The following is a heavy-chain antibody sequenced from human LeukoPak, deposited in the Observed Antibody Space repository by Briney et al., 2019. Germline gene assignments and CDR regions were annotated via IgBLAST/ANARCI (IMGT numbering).Heavy chain of an antibody. V-gene: IGHV1-46*01. CDR2: INPSGGST. CDR3: ARDSRYCSSTSCQNWFDP. D-gene: IGHD2-2*01. CDR1: GYTFTSYY. Sequence: GASVKVFCKASGYTFTSYYMHWVRQAPGQGLEWMGIINPSGGSTSYAQKFQGRVTMTRDMSTSTVYMELSSLRSEDTAVYYCARDSRYCSSTSCQNWFDPWGQGTLVTVSS. J-gene: IGHJ5*02.